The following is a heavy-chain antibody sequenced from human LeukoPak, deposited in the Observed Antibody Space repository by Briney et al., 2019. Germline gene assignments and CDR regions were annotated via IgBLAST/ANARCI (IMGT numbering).Heavy chain of an antibody. V-gene: IGHV1-2*02. D-gene: IGHD2-21*01. CDR1: GYTFTGYY. J-gene: IGHJ3*02. CDR2: INPNSSGT. Sequence: ASVKVSCKASGYTFTGYYMHWVRQAPGQGLEWMGWINPNSSGTNYAQKFQGRVTMTRDTSISTAYMELSRLRSDDTAVYYCAREGYCGGDCYSIAFDIWGQGTMVTVSS. CDR3: AREGYCGGDCYSIAFDI.